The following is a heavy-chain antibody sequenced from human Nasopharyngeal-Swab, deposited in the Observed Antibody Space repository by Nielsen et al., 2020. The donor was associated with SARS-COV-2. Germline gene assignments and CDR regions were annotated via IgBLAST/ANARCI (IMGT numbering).Heavy chain of an antibody. V-gene: IGHV7-4-1*02. CDR2: INTNTGNP. D-gene: IGHD3-22*01. CDR1: GYTFTSRA. J-gene: IGHJ6*02. CDR3: ARGGGVRRYYDSSGYYYYYYGMDV. Sequence: ASVKVSCKASGYTFTSRAMNWVRQAPGQGLEWMGWINTNTGNPTYAQGFTGRFVFSLDTSVSTAYLQISSLKAEDTAVYYCARGGGVRRYYDSSGYYYYYYGMDVWGQGTTVTVSS.